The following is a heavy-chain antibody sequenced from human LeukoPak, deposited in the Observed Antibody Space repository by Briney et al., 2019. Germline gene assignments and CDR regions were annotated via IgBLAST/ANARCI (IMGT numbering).Heavy chain of an antibody. V-gene: IGHV3-48*03. D-gene: IGHD2-15*01. Sequence: GGSLRLSCAASGFTFSSYEMNWVRQAPGRGLEWVSYISSSGSTIYYADSVKGRFTISRDNAKNSLYLQMNSLRAEDTAVYYCARAPPYCSGGSCYGGSDYWGQGTLATVSS. CDR3: ARAPPYCSGGSCYGGSDY. J-gene: IGHJ4*02. CDR1: GFTFSSYE. CDR2: ISSSGSTI.